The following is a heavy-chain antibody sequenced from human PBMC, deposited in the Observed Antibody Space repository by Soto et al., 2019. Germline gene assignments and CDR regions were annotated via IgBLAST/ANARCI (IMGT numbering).Heavy chain of an antibody. V-gene: IGHV4-30-2*01. CDR2: IYHSGST. D-gene: IGHD3-10*01. Sequence: SQTLSLTCAVSGVSISSGGYSWSWIRQPPGKGLECIGYIYHSGSTYYNPSLKSRVTISVDRSKNQFSLKLSSVTTADTAVYYCASRPPYYYGSGSYGFDPWGQGTLVTVSS. CDR3: ASRPPYYYGSGSYGFDP. J-gene: IGHJ5*02. CDR1: GVSISSGGYS.